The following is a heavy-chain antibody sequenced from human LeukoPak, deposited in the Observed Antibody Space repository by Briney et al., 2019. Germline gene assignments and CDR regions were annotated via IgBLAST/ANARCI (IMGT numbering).Heavy chain of an antibody. Sequence: GGSLRLSCAASGFTFSSYAMHWVRQAPGKGLEWVAVISYDGNNKYYADSVKGRFTISRDNSKNTLYLQMNSLRAEDTAVYYCARDCSSTSCYYGMDVWGQGTTVTVSS. J-gene: IGHJ6*02. CDR2: ISYDGNNK. CDR3: ARDCSSTSCYYGMDV. V-gene: IGHV3-30-3*01. D-gene: IGHD2-2*01. CDR1: GFTFSSYA.